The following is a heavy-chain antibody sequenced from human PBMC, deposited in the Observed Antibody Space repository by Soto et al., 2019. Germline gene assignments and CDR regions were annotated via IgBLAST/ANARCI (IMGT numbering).Heavy chain of an antibody. Sequence: GGSLRLSCAASGFTVSSKYMSWVRQAPGKGLERVSLIQSGGTTYYADSVKGRFTISRDSSKNMLHLQMDSLRAEDTAVYYCARDDIRCSGGSCYGVPMDVRGKGTKVTVSS. D-gene: IGHD2-15*01. CDR1: GFTVSSKY. V-gene: IGHV3-66*01. J-gene: IGHJ6*03. CDR2: IQSGGTT. CDR3: ARDDIRCSGGSCYGVPMDV.